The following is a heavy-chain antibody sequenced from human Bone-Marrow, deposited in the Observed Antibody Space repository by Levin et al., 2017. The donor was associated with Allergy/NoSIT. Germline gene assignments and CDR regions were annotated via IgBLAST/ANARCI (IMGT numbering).Heavy chain of an antibody. CDR3: ARKCAWAFEF. Sequence: PGGSLRLSCASSGFTFSGYWMAWVRQAPGKGLEWVANINRDGGDGYYVDSVKGRFTISRDNARNSLYLQMNSLRVEDTAVYYCARKCAWAFEFRGLGTVVTVSS. V-gene: IGHV3-7*02. D-gene: IGHD3-16*01. CDR2: INRDGGDG. J-gene: IGHJ4*02. CDR1: GFTFSGYW.